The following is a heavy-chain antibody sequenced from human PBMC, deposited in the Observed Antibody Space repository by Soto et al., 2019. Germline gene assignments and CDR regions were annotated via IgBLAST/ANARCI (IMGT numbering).Heavy chain of an antibody. CDR1: GFTFSDNA. CDR2: ISDDGDST. D-gene: IGHD2-2*01. J-gene: IGHJ6*02. V-gene: IGHV3-23*01. CDR3: AKSLSTAVNYGLDV. Sequence: GGSLRLSCGASGFTFSDNAMTWVRQAPGKGLEWVSSISDDGDSTYYAESVKGRFAVSRDNAKNTLFLHMNSLGAEDTAVHYCAKSLSTAVNYGLDVWGQGTSVTVSS.